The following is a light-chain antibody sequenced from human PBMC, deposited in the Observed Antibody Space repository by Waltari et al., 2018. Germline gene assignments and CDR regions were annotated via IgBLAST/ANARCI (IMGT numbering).Light chain of an antibody. V-gene: IGLV3-1*01. CDR1: KLGDKY. Sequence: SYELTQPPSVSVSPGQTASIPCSGDKLGDKYACWYQQKPGQSPVLVLYQDTKRPSGIPERFSGSKSGNTATLTISGTQAMDEADYYCQAWDSSTYHVVFGGGTKLTVL. CDR3: QAWDSSTYHVV. CDR2: QDT. J-gene: IGLJ2*01.